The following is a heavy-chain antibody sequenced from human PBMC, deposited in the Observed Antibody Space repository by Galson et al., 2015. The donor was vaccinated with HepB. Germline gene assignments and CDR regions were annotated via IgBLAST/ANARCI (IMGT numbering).Heavy chain of an antibody. J-gene: IGHJ4*02. Sequence: QSGAEVKKPGESLKISCKGSGSSFTNLWIGWVRQMPGKGLEWMGLIFPGQSDIRYSPSFQGQVSISADKSIGTAYLQWSSLKASDTAMYYCASRRLSYGIRWGQGTLVTVSS. D-gene: IGHD3-16*01. V-gene: IGHV5-51*03. CDR1: GSSFTNLW. CDR3: ASRRLSYGIR. CDR2: IFPGQSDI.